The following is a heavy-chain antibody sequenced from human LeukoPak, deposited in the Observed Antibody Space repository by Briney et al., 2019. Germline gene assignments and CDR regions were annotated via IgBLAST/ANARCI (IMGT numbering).Heavy chain of an antibody. Sequence: GGSLRLSCAASGFTFSSYWMHWVRQAPGKGLEWVSGISWNSGSIGYADSVKGRFTISRDNAKNSLYLQMNSLRAEDTALYYCAKDRDYYGSGTLENWGQGTLVTVSS. CDR3: AKDRDYYGSGTLEN. V-gene: IGHV3-9*01. J-gene: IGHJ4*02. D-gene: IGHD3-10*01. CDR2: ISWNSGSI. CDR1: GFTFSSYW.